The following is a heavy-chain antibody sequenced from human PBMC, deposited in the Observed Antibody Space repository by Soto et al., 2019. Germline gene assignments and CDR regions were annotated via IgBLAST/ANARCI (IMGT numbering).Heavy chain of an antibody. Sequence: ASVKVSCKVSGYTLTELSMHWVRQAPGKGLEWMGGFDPEDGETIYAQKFQGRVTMTEDTSTDTAYMELSSLRSEDTAVYYCATARKVTMIQVWDYWGQGTLVNVSS. J-gene: IGHJ4*02. D-gene: IGHD3-22*01. CDR1: GYTLTELS. CDR2: FDPEDGET. V-gene: IGHV1-24*01. CDR3: ATARKVTMIQVWDY.